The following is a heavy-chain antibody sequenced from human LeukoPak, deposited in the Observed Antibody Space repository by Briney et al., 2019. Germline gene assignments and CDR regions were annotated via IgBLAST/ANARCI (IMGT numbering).Heavy chain of an antibody. D-gene: IGHD3-22*01. CDR1: GFTFRNHW. J-gene: IGHJ4*02. CDR3: ARGREYYYDSSGCEYYFDY. V-gene: IGHV3-7*01. Sequence: PGGSLRLSCVGSGFTFRNHWVNWVRQSPRKGLEWVANIKPDGIDKYYVDSARGRFTVSRDNAKNSAFLQMNSLRAEDTAVYYCARGREYYYDSSGCEYYFDYWGQGTLVTVSS. CDR2: IKPDGIDK.